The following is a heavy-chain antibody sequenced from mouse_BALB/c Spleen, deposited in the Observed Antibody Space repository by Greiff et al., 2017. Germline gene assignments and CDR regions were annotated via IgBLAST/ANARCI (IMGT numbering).Heavy chain of an antibody. V-gene: IGHV1S29*02. CDR2: IYPYNGGT. CDR1: GYTFTDYN. J-gene: IGHJ4*01. Sequence: EVQLHQSGPELVKPGASVKISCKASGYTFTDYNMHWVKQSHGKSLEWIGYIYPYNGGTGYNQKFKSKATLTVDNSSSTAYMELRSLTSEDSAVYYCARGDSHAMDYWGQGTSVTVSS. CDR3: ARGDSHAMDY.